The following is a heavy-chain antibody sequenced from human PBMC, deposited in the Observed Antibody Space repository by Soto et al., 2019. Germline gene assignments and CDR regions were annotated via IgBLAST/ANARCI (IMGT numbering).Heavy chain of an antibody. CDR3: ARRPNLEHGTDV. V-gene: IGHV5-51*01. CDR1: GYSFTSYW. Sequence: PGESLKISCEGSGYSFTSYWIGWARQMSGKGLEWMGIINPGDSDTRYSPSFQGQVTISVDKSINTAYLHWSSLKASDTAMYYCARRPNLEHGTDVWGQGTTVTVSS. CDR2: INPGDSDT. J-gene: IGHJ6*02.